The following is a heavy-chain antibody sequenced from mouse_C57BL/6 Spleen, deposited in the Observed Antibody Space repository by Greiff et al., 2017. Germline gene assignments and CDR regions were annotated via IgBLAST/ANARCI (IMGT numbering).Heavy chain of an antibody. D-gene: IGHD1-1*01. CDR2: IDPSDSET. V-gene: IGHV1-52*01. Sequence: QVQLQQPGAELVRPGSSVKLSCKASGYTFTSYWMHWVKQRPIQGLEWIGNIDPSDSETHYNQKFKDKATLTVDKSSSTAYMQLSSLTSEDSAVCYGARHYGSSLDYWGQGTTLTVSS. J-gene: IGHJ2*01. CDR3: ARHYGSSLDY. CDR1: GYTFTSYW.